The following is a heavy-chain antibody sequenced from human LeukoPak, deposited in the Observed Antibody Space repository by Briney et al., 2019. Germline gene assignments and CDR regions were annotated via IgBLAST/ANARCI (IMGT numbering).Heavy chain of an antibody. V-gene: IGHV3-7*01. Sequence: PGGSVTLLCAVSGFPFSYYLMLWVRPAPGKGREWVAYLKRDGSEKYYVDAVEGRFTSSSDNAKKSLYLHMNSLSGDDPAVHYCARGDSSGPDYYYYMDVWGKGTTVTISS. J-gene: IGHJ6*03. CDR2: LKRDGSEK. CDR3: ARGDSSGPDYYYYMDV. CDR1: GFPFSYYL. D-gene: IGHD6-19*01.